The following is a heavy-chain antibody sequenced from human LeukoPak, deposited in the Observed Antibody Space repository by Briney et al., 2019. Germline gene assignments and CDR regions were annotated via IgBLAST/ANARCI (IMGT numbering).Heavy chain of an antibody. CDR1: GFTFSSYA. Sequence: GASLRLSCAASGFTFSSYAMSWVCQAPGKGLEWVSTINSDGSTYYADSVKGRFTISRDNSDTLYLQMNSLRAEDTAVYYCAKSAAGDHYYGMDVWGQGTTVTVSS. CDR2: INSDGST. V-gene: IGHV3-23*01. D-gene: IGHD6-13*01. CDR3: AKSAAGDHYYGMDV. J-gene: IGHJ6*02.